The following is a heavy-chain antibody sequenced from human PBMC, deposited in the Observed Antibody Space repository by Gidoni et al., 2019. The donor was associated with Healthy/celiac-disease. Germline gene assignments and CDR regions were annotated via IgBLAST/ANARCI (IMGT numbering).Heavy chain of an antibody. D-gene: IGHD3-16*01. CDR3: ARAVITFGGVIQGVDY. CDR1: GGSISSGGYY. V-gene: IGHV4-31*03. CDR2: IYYSGST. J-gene: IGHJ4*02. Sequence: QVQLQESGPGLVKPSQTLSLTCTVSGGSISSGGYYWSWIRQHPGNGLEWIGYIYYSGSTYYNPSLKSRVTISVDTSKNQFSLKLSSVTAADTAVYYCARAVITFGGVIQGVDYWGQGTLVTVSS.